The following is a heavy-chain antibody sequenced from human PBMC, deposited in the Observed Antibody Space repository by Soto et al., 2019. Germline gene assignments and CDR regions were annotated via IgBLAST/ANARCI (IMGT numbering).Heavy chain of an antibody. CDR2: ISVYNGNT. D-gene: IGHD3-9*01. CDR3: ARDKHDILTGYYQD. Sequence: QVQLVQSGAEVKKPGASVKVSCKASGYTFTSYGISWVRQAPGQGLEWMGWISVYNGNTNYAQKLQGRVTMTTDTSTSTAYMELRSLRSGDTAVYYCARDKHDILTGYYQDWGQGTLVTVSS. CDR1: GYTFTSYG. J-gene: IGHJ4*02. V-gene: IGHV1-18*01.